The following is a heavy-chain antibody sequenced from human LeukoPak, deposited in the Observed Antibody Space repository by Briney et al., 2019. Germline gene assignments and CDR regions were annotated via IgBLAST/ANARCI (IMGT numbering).Heavy chain of an antibody. CDR1: GYTFTGYY. Sequence: ASVKVSCKASGYTFTGYYIHWVRQAPGQGPEWMGWINPNNGGTNYAQKFQGRVTVTRDTSISTAYMELYSLRSDDTAVYYCARVRGYCSGGSCYFDYWGQGTLVTVSS. J-gene: IGHJ4*02. CDR2: INPNNGGT. V-gene: IGHV1-2*02. D-gene: IGHD2-15*01. CDR3: ARVRGYCSGGSCYFDY.